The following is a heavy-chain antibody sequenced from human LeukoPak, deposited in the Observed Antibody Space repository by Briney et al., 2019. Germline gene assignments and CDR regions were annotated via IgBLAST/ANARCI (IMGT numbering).Heavy chain of an antibody. D-gene: IGHD5-24*01. V-gene: IGHV4-59*01. CDR1: GGSISGYY. J-gene: IGHJ4*02. CDR3: ARKDGDG. CDR2: IYNSVTT. Sequence: SETLSLTCTVSGGSISGYYWSWIRQPPGKGLEWIAYIYNSVTTNYNPSLRGRVTISLDTSKNQVSLKLSSVTAADTAMYYCARKDGDGWGQGTLVTVSS.